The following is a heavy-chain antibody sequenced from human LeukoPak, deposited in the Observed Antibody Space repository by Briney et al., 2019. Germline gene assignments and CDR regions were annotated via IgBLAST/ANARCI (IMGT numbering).Heavy chain of an antibody. CDR2: INHSGST. J-gene: IGHJ5*02. CDR1: GGSFSGYY. V-gene: IGHV4-34*01. CDR3: ARQGEYSSNWYQYNWFDP. Sequence: SETLSLTCAVYGGSFSGYYWSWIRQPPGKGLEWIGEINHSGSTNYNPSLKSRVTISVDTSKNQLSLKLSSVTAADTAVYYCARQGEYSSNWYQYNWFDPWGQGTLVTVSS. D-gene: IGHD6-13*01.